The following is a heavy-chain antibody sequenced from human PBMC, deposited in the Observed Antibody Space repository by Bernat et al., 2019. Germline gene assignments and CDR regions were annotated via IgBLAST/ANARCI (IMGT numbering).Heavy chain of an antibody. CDR1: RFTFSSYD. CDR3: VRGISGSFDC. CDR2: ISSSGYDL. Sequence: EVQLVESGGGLVKPGGSLRLSCVASRFTFSSYDMSCVRQAPGKGLEWVSSISSSGYDLYYADSVKGRFTISRDNAESSLYLQMNSLRAEDTAMYYCVRGISGSFDCWGQGTLVTLSS. V-gene: IGHV3-21*01. J-gene: IGHJ4*02. D-gene: IGHD3-10*01.